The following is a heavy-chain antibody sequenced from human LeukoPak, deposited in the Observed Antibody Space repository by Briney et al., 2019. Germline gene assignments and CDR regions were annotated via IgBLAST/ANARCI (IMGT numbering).Heavy chain of an antibody. D-gene: IGHD3-9*01. Sequence: SVKVSCKASGGTFSSYAISWVRQAPGQGLEWMGGIIPIFGTANYAQKFQGRVTITADESTSTAYMELGSLRSEDTAVYYCARASSQTHYDILTGYYTTSHFDYWGQGTLVTVSS. V-gene: IGHV1-69*13. J-gene: IGHJ4*02. CDR2: IIPIFGTA. CDR3: ARASSQTHYDILTGYYTTSHFDY. CDR1: GGTFSSYA.